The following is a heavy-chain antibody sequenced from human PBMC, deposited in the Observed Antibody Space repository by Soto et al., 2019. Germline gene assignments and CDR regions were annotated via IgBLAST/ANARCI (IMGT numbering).Heavy chain of an antibody. D-gene: IGHD6-13*01. V-gene: IGHV6-1*01. CDR2: TYYRSKWYN. CDR3: ARGRFGHHSPLPNIGSLSHSSSWYRGYYGMDV. Sequence: KQSQTLSLTCAISGDSVSSNSAAWNWIRQSPSRGLEWLGRTYYRSKWYNDYAVSVKSRITINPDTSKNQFSLQLNSVTPEDTAVYYCARGRFGHHSPLPNIGSLSHSSSWYRGYYGMDVWGQGTTVTVSS. CDR1: GDSVSSNSAA. J-gene: IGHJ6*02.